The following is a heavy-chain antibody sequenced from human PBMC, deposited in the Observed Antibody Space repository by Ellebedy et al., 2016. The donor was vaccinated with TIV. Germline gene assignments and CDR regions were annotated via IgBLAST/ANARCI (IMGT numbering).Heavy chain of an antibody. D-gene: IGHD3-10*01. CDR3: AKDQLSGGAGFDY. CDR1: GFTFSSYS. Sequence: GGSLRLSXAASGFTFSSYSMNWVRQAPGKGLEWVSAISGSGGSTYYADSVKGRFTISRDNSKNTLYLQMNSLRAEDTAVYYCAKDQLSGGAGFDYWGQGTLVTVSS. J-gene: IGHJ4*02. V-gene: IGHV3-23*01. CDR2: ISGSGGST.